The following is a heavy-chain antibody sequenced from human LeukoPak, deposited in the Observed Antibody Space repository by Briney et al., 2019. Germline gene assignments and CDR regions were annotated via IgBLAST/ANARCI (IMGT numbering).Heavy chain of an antibody. CDR1: SYTFTRYG. J-gene: IGHJ4*02. V-gene: IGHV1-18*01. CDR3: ARDPSTTVTEYYFDY. D-gene: IGHD4-17*01. CDR2: ISAYNGNT. Sequence: ASVKVFCKASSYTFTRYGISWVRQAPEHGLEWMGWISAYNGNTNYAQKLQGRVTMTTDTSTSTAYMELRSLRSDDTAVYYCARDPSTTVTEYYFDYWGQGTLVTVSS.